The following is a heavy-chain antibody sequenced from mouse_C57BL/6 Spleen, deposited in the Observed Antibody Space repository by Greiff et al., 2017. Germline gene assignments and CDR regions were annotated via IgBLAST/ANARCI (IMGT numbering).Heavy chain of an antibody. Sequence: QVQLQQSGAELVKPGASVKMSCKASGYTFTTYPLEWMKQNHGKSLEWIGNFHPYNDDTKYNEKFKGKATLTVEKSSSTVYLVLSRLTSDDSAVYYCARTDSSGYEAWFAYWGQGTLVTVSA. CDR3: ARTDSSGYEAWFAY. CDR2: FHPYNDDT. V-gene: IGHV1-47*01. CDR1: GYTFTTYP. J-gene: IGHJ3*01. D-gene: IGHD3-2*02.